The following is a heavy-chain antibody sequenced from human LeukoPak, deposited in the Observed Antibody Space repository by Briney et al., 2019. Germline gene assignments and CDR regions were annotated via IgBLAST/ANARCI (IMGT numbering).Heavy chain of an antibody. V-gene: IGHV1-69*04. CDR3: ARDGAGFDAFDI. CDR2: IIPILGIA. CDR1: GGTFSSYA. J-gene: IGHJ3*02. D-gene: IGHD3-16*01. Sequence: GASVKVSCKASGGTFSSYAISWVRQAPGQGLEWMGRIIPILGIANYAQKFQGRVTITTDESTSTAYMELSSLRSEDTAVYYCARDGAGFDAFDIWGQGTMVTVSS.